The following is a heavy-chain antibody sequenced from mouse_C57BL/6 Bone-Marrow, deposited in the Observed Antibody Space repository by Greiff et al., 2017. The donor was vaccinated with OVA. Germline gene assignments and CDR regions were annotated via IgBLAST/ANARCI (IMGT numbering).Heavy chain of an antibody. CDR1: GYAFSSYW. V-gene: IGHV1-80*01. D-gene: IGHD2-4*01. J-gene: IGHJ4*01. CDR3: ARSRDYEDAMDY. CDR2: IYPGDGDT. Sequence: QVQLQQSGAELVKPGASVKISCKASGYAFSSYWMNWVKQRPGKGLEWIGQIYPGDGDTNYNGKFKGKATLTADKSSSTAYMQLSSLTSEDSAVYFCARSRDYEDAMDYWGQGTSVTVSS.